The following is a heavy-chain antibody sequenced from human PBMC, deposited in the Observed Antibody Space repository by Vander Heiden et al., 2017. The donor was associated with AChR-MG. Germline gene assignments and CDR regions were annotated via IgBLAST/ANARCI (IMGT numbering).Heavy chain of an antibody. J-gene: IGHJ4*01. CDR3: AKCRQDIVVVPAAN. CDR1: GFTFSSYA. V-gene: IGHV3-23*01. Sequence: EVQLLESGGGLVQPGGSLRLSCAASGFTFSSYAMGWVRQAPGKGLEWVSAISGSGGSTYYADSVKGRFTISRDNSKNTLYLQMNRMRAEDTAVYYCAKCRQDIVVVPAANWGHGSLVTVSS. D-gene: IGHD2-2*01. CDR2: ISGSGGST.